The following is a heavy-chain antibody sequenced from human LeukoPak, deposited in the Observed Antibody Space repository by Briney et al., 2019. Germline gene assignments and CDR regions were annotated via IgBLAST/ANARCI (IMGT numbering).Heavy chain of an antibody. CDR3: ARASRDGYNQNFDH. Sequence: GESLKISCKGLGYSFSSYWNAWVRQRPGKALEWMGIIYPGGSETRYDPSFQGQVTISADSSTSTAYLQWSSLRASDTAMYYCARASRDGYNQNFDHWGRGTLVTVSS. V-gene: IGHV5-51*01. CDR2: IYPGGSET. J-gene: IGHJ4*02. CDR1: GYSFSSYW. D-gene: IGHD5-24*01.